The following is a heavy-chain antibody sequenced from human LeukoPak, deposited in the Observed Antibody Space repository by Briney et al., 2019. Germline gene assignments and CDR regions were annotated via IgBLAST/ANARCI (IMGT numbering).Heavy chain of an antibody. J-gene: IGHJ4*02. CDR1: GYSINNGYY. V-gene: IGHV4-38-2*02. Sequence: ASETLSLTCTVSGYSINNGYYWGWFRQPPGKGLEWIGSIYHVGTTSYNPSLKSRVTISVDTSKNHFSLKLNSVTAADTAVYYCAKDARGGNSYYFDYWGQGTLVTVSS. CDR2: IYHVGTT. CDR3: AKDARGGNSYYFDY. D-gene: IGHD4-23*01.